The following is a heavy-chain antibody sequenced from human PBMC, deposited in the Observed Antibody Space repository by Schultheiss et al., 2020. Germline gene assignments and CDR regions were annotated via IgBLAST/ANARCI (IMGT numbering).Heavy chain of an antibody. Sequence: GGSLRLSCAASGFTFSSYWMSWVRQAPGKGLEWVANIKQDGSEKYYVDSVKGRFTISRDNAKNSLYLQMNSLRAEDTAVYYCARALTYYYDSSGYYYDDYWGQGTLVTVSS. V-gene: IGHV3-7*01. CDR1: GFTFSSYW. D-gene: IGHD3-22*01. CDR2: IKQDGSEK. J-gene: IGHJ4*02. CDR3: ARALTYYYDSSGYYYDDY.